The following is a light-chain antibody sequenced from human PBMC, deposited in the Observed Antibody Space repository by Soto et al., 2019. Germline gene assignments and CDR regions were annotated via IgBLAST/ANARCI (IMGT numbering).Light chain of an antibody. CDR2: KAS. J-gene: IGKJ1*01. CDR3: LQYNSYSS. Sequence: DIQMTQSPSTLSASVGDRVTIACRASQSITTWLAWYQQQPGKAPKLLIYKASSLESGGPSRFSGSGCGTEFTLTISSLQPDDFATYYCLQYNSYSSFGQGTKVDIK. CDR1: QSITTW. V-gene: IGKV1-5*03.